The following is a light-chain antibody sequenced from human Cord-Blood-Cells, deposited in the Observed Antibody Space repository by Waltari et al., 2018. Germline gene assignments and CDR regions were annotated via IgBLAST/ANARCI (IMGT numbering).Light chain of an antibody. V-gene: IGKV3-15*01. CDR3: QQYNNWPPSYT. CDR2: GGS. CDR1: QSVSSN. J-gene: IGKJ2*01. Sequence: EIVMTQSPATLSVSPGERATLSCRASQSVSSNLAWYQQKPGQAPRLLIYGGSTRATGIPARFSGSGSGTEFTLTISSLQSEDFAVYYCQQYNNWPPSYTFGQGTKLESK.